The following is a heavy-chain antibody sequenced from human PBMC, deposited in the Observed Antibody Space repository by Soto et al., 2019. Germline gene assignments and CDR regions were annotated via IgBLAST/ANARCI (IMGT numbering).Heavy chain of an antibody. Sequence: EVQLLESGGGLVQPGGSLRLSCAASGFTFSSYAMNWVRQAPGKGLEWVSGIRGNGDSTYYADSVKGRFTISRDNSKNTLYLHMNSVRAEDTALYYCAKRPYDGAWHFDLWGRGTLVTVSS. J-gene: IGHJ2*01. CDR1: GFTFSSYA. CDR2: IRGNGDST. V-gene: IGHV3-23*01. D-gene: IGHD3-22*01. CDR3: AKRPYDGAWHFDL.